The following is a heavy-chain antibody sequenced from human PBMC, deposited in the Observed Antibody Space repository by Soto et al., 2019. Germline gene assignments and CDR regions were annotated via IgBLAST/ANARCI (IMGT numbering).Heavy chain of an antibody. CDR1: GGTFSSYA. V-gene: IGHV1-69*06. J-gene: IGHJ6*02. CDR3: ARFDAGAYSSSWSGYYYYGMDV. Sequence: GGSVKVSCKASGGTFSSYAISWVRQAPGQGLEWMGGIIPIFGTANYAQKFQGRVTITADKSTSTAYMELSSLRSEDTAVYYCARFDAGAYSSSWSGYYYYGMDVWGQGTTVTVSS. CDR2: IIPIFGTA. D-gene: IGHD6-13*01.